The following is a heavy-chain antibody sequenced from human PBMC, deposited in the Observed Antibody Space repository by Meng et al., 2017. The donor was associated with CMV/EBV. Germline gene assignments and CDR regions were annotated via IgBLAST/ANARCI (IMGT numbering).Heavy chain of an antibody. Sequence: SVKVSCKASGGTFSSYAISWVRQAPGQGLEWMGGIIPIFGTANYAQKFQGRVTITTDESTSTAYMELSSLRSEDTAVYYCASARYGAYSGYFDYWGRGTLVTVSS. CDR1: GGTFSSYA. CDR3: ASARYGAYSGYFDY. D-gene: IGHD4-17*01. J-gene: IGHJ4*02. V-gene: IGHV1-69*05. CDR2: IIPIFGTA.